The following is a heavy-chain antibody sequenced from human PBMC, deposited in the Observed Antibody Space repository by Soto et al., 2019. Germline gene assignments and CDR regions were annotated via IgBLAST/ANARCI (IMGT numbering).Heavy chain of an antibody. CDR3: AREVVPAEEGGTWFDP. CDR2: IWYDGSNK. J-gene: IGHJ5*02. D-gene: IGHD2-2*01. CDR1: GFTFSSYG. V-gene: IGHV3-33*01. Sequence: QPGGSLRLSCAASGFTFSSYGMHWVRQAPGKGLEWVAVIWYDGSNKYYADSVKGRFTISRDNSKNTLYLQMNSLRAEDTAVYYCAREVVPAEEGGTWFDPWGQGTLVTVSS.